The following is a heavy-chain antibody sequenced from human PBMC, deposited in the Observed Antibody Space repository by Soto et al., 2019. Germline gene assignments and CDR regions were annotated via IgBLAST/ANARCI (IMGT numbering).Heavy chain of an antibody. CDR3: AKDLYYDFWSGQSSDY. D-gene: IGHD3-3*01. Sequence: GGSLRLSCAASGFTFSSYAMSWVRQAPGKGLEWVSAISGSGGSTYYADSVKGRFTISSDNSKNTLYLQMNSLRAEDTAVYYCAKDLYYDFWSGQSSDYWGQGTLVTVSS. CDR2: ISGSGGST. V-gene: IGHV3-23*01. J-gene: IGHJ4*02. CDR1: GFTFSSYA.